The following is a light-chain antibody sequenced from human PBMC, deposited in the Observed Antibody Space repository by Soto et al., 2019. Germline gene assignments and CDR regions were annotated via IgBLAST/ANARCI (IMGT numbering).Light chain of an antibody. CDR1: QTISTW. CDR3: QQYTNTNNPWM. V-gene: IGKV1-5*01. Sequence: DRVTITCGASQTISTWMAWYQQKPGKAPKLLVYDASTLQSGVASRFSGSGSGTEFTLIISGLQPDDSATYYCQQYTNTNNPWMFGQGTKVDI. J-gene: IGKJ1*01. CDR2: DAS.